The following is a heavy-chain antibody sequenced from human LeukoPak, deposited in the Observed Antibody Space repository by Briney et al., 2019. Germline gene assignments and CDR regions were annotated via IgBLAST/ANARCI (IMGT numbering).Heavy chain of an antibody. D-gene: IGHD6-19*01. J-gene: IGHJ5*02. CDR3: ARAGYSSGWYANNWFDP. V-gene: IGHV4-59*01. CDR1: GSXXXYY. CDR2: IYYSGST. Sequence: GSXXXYYWSXXRXPPGKGLEWIGYIYYSGSTNYNPSLKSRVTISVDTSKNQFSLKLSSVTAADTAVYYCARAGYSSGWYANNWFDPWGQGTLVTVSS.